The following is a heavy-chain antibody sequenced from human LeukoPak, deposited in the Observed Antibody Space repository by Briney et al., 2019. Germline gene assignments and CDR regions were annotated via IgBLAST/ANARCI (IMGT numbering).Heavy chain of an antibody. CDR2: ISYDGSNK. CDR3: ARENPYCGGDCWPDC. J-gene: IGHJ4*02. D-gene: IGHD2-21*02. Sequence: GGSLRLSCAASGFTFSSYAMHWVRQAPGKGLEWVAVISYDGSNKYYADSVKGRFTISRDNSKNTLYLQMNSLRAEDTAVYYCARENPYCGGDCWPDCWGQGTLVTVSS. CDR1: GFTFSSYA. V-gene: IGHV3-30*04.